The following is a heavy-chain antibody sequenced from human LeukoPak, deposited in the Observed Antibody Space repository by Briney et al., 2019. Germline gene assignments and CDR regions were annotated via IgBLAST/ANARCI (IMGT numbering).Heavy chain of an antibody. Sequence: PGGSLRLSCAASGFTFSSYSMKGVRQARGKGLEWVSYISSSSSTIYYADSVKGRFTISRDNAKNSLYLQMNSLRAEDTAVYYCARVRSHTNWGQGTLVTVSS. J-gene: IGHJ4*02. CDR2: ISSSSSTI. D-gene: IGHD3-3*01. CDR3: ARVRSHTN. V-gene: IGHV3-48*01. CDR1: GFTFSSYS.